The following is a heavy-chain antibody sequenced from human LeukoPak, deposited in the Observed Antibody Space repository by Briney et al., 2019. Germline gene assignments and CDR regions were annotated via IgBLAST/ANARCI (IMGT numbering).Heavy chain of an antibody. CDR3: ARDLAFGEMVTNRGAFDI. CDR2: INPNSGGT. V-gene: IGHV1-2*02. CDR1: GYTFTGYY. D-gene: IGHD5-24*01. J-gene: IGHJ3*02. Sequence: GASVKVSCKASGYTFTGYYMHWVRQAPGQGLKWMGWINPNSGGTNYAQKFQGRVTMTRDTSISTAYMELSRLRSDDTAVYYCARDLAFGEMVTNRGAFDIWGQGTMVTVSS.